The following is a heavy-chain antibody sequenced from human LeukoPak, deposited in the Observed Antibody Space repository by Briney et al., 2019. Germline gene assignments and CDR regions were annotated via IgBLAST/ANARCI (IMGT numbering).Heavy chain of an antibody. CDR1: GFTFSSYG. J-gene: IGHJ5*02. CDR2: ISYDRSNK. D-gene: IGHD1-7*01. Sequence: GSLRLSCAASGFTFSSYGMNWIRQAPGKGLEWVAVISYDRSNKYYADSVKGRFTISRDSLKSTLYLQMNSLRAEDTAVYYCARATRELGAWGQGTLVTASS. V-gene: IGHV3-30*03. CDR3: ARATRELGA.